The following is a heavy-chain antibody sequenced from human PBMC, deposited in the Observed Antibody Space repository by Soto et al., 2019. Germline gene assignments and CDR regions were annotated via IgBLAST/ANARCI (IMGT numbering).Heavy chain of an antibody. CDR3: AKDQADGGDY. CDR2: ISYDGSNK. J-gene: IGHJ4*02. V-gene: IGHV3-30*18. D-gene: IGHD3-16*01. CDR1: GFTFSSYG. Sequence: QVQLVESGGGVVQPGRSLRLSCAASGFTFSSYGMHWVRQAPGKGLEWGAVISYDGSNKYYADSVKGRFTISRDNSKNTLYLQMNSLRAEDTAVYYCAKDQADGGDYWGQGTLVTVSS.